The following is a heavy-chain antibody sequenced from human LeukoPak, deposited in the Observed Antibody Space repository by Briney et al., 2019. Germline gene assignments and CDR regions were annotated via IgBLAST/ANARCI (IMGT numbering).Heavy chain of an antibody. Sequence: KTSETLSLTCAVYGGSFSGYYWSWIRQPPGKGLVWIGEINHSGSTNYNPSLKSRVTISVDTYKNQFSLKLSSVTAADTAVYYCARGLPYYYDSSGYYPDWGQGTLVTVSS. CDR3: ARGLPYYYDSSGYYPD. D-gene: IGHD3-22*01. J-gene: IGHJ4*02. V-gene: IGHV4-34*01. CDR1: GGSFSGYY. CDR2: INHSGST.